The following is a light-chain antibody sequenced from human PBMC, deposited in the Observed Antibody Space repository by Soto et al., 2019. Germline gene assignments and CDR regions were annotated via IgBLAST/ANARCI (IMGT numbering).Light chain of an antibody. CDR2: DAS. J-gene: IGKJ1*01. CDR1: QSTNRW. CDR3: QQYNSYPT. V-gene: IGKV1-5*01. Sequence: DLQMTQSPSTLSASVGDRVTITCRASQSTNRWLAWYQQKPGKAPKLLIYDASSLESGVPSRFSGSGSGTEFTLTISSLQPDDFATYYCQQYNSYPTFGQGTKVEIK.